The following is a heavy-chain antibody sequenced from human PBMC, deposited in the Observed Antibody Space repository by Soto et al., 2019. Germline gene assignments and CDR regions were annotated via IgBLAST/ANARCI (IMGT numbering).Heavy chain of an antibody. J-gene: IGHJ5*01. D-gene: IGHD3-22*01. CDR2: ISASGGTA. CDR1: ALLFSSHA. V-gene: IGHV3-23*01. CDR3: AKLTYPSDSTGYYYERVSGWIDS. Sequence: PGVSLSLSCAASALLFSSHAMSWVRPAPGKGQEWVSSISASGGTANLADSVEGRCTISRDNSKSTLYLQMNSLRAEDTAVYYCAKLTYPSDSTGYYYERVSGWIDSWGQGTLVTVSS.